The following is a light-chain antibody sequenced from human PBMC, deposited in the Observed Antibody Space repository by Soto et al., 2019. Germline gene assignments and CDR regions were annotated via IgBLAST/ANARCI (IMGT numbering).Light chain of an antibody. CDR3: QQFGSSPGFT. J-gene: IGKJ3*01. CDR2: GTS. V-gene: IGKV3-20*01. Sequence: EIVLTQSPATLSLSPGERATLSCRASESIESRYLAWYQQRPGQAPRLLIYGTSNRATGIPDRFSGSGSGTDFSLTISRLEPEDFAVYYCQQFGSSPGFTFGPGTKVDIK. CDR1: ESIESRY.